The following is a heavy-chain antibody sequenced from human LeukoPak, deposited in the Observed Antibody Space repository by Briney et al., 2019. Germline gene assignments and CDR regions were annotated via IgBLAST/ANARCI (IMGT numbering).Heavy chain of an antibody. V-gene: IGHV4-4*07. Sequence: SEALSLTCTVSGGSIINYYWSCIRQPAGTGLEWVGRIYVTGGTIYNPSLQSRLSMSVDTSKNQFSLRLTSVTDEDTAVYYCERLKYYDSTGYSPGYYMDVWGKGITVTVSS. CDR3: ERLKYYDSTGYSPGYYMDV. D-gene: IGHD3-22*01. J-gene: IGHJ6*03. CDR1: GGSIINYY. CDR2: IYVTGGT.